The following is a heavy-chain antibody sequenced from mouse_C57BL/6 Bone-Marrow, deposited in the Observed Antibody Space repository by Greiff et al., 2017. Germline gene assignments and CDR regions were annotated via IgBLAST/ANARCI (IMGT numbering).Heavy chain of an antibody. CDR1: GYTFTDYY. CDR2: INPNNGGT. D-gene: IGHD1-1*01. Sequence: VQLQQSGPELVKPGASVKISCKASGYTFTDYYMNWVKQSHGKSLEWIGDINPNNGGTSYNQKFKGKATLTVDKSSSTAYMGLRSLTSEDSAVYYCARGAVVATRAMDYWGQGTSVTVSS. CDR3: ARGAVVATRAMDY. V-gene: IGHV1-26*01. J-gene: IGHJ4*01.